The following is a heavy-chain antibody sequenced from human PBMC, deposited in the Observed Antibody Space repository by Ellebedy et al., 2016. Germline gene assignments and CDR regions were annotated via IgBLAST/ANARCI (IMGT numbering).Heavy chain of an antibody. J-gene: IGHJ6*03. CDR1: GFTFSEFY. CDR3: LLHGEGYNLGFYYYFMDF. Sequence: GESLKISXAASGFTFSEFYMSWIRQAPGKGLEWVAYISNNGRTIYYTDSVKGRFTISRDNAKNSLYLQMNSLRAEDTAVYYCLLHGEGYNLGFYYYFMDFWGKGTTVTVSS. V-gene: IGHV3-11*01. CDR2: ISNNGRTI. D-gene: IGHD5-24*01.